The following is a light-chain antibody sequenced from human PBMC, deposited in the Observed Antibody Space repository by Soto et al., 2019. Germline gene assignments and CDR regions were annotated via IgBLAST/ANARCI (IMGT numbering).Light chain of an antibody. CDR3: QSYDSSLSGFYV. Sequence: QSVLTQPPSVSGAPGQRVTISCTGNSSSIGAGYDVHWYQHLPGTAPKLLISGNSNRPSGVPDRFSGSKSGTSASLAITGLQTEDEAEYYCQSYDSSLSGFYVFGTGTKLTVL. CDR1: SSSIGAGYD. J-gene: IGLJ1*01. CDR2: GNS. V-gene: IGLV1-40*01.